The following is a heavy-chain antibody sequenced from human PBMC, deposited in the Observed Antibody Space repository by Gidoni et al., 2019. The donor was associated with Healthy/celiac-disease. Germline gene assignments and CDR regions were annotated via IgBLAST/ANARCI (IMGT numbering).Heavy chain of an antibody. Sequence: QVQLVQSGAEVKKPGASVKVSCKASGYTFTGYYMHWVRQAPGQGLEWMGWINPNSGGTNYAQKFQGWVTMTRDTSISTAYMELSRLRSDDTAVYYCARDYGPRAGELLYRPYYGMDVWGQGTTVTVSS. CDR2: INPNSGGT. D-gene: IGHD3-10*01. V-gene: IGHV1-2*04. J-gene: IGHJ6*02. CDR1: GYTFTGYY. CDR3: ARDYGPRAGELLYRPYYGMDV.